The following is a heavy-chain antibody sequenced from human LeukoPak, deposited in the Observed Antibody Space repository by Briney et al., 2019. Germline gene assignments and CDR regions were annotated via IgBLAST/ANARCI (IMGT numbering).Heavy chain of an antibody. CDR1: GFTFSTYW. Sequence: GGSLRLSCTASGFTFSTYWMHRVRQAPGKGLVWVSRIKGDESTTNYADSAKGRFTISRDNAQNTVYLQMNSLRAEDTAVYYCARGMYLAYGMDVWGQGTTVTVSS. J-gene: IGHJ6*02. CDR2: IKGDESTT. V-gene: IGHV3-74*01. D-gene: IGHD2-8*01. CDR3: ARGMYLAYGMDV.